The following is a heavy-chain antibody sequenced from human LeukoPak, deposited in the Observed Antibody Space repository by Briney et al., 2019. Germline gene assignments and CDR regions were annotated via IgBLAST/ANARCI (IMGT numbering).Heavy chain of an antibody. CDR1: GYTFTSYG. D-gene: IGHD2-21*02. Sequence: ASVKVSCKASGYTFTSYGISWVRQAPGRGLEWMGGIIPIFGTANYAQKFQGRVTITADESTSTAYMELSSLRSEDTAVYYCARDRIDCGGDCYSKYYFDYWGQGTLVTVSS. V-gene: IGHV1-69*13. J-gene: IGHJ4*02. CDR3: ARDRIDCGGDCYSKYYFDY. CDR2: IIPIFGTA.